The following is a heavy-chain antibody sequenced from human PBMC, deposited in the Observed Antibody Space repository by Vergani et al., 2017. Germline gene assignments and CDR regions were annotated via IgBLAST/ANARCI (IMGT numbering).Heavy chain of an antibody. CDR1: GFTFDDYA. CDR2: ISWNSGSI. CDR3: AKDRGVAGSHAFDI. Sequence: EVQLVESGGGLVQPGRSLRLSCAASGFTFDDYAMHWVRQAPGKGLEWVSGISWNSGSIGYADSVKGRVTISRDNAENSLYLQMNSLRAEDTALYYCAKDRGVAGSHAFDIWGQGTMVTVSS. V-gene: IGHV3-9*01. J-gene: IGHJ3*02. D-gene: IGHD6-19*01.